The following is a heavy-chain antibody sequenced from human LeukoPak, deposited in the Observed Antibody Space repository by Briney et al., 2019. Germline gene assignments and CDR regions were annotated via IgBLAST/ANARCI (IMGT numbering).Heavy chain of an antibody. CDR2: IYYSGST. CDR1: GGSISSGGYY. J-gene: IGHJ6*02. D-gene: IGHD3-3*01. Sequence: PSETLSLTCTVSGGSISSGGYYWSWIRQHPGKGLEWIGYIYYSGSTYYNPSLKSRVTISVDTSKNQFSLKLSSVTAADTAVYYCARVGSDDFWSGYPYYHYGMDVWGQGTTVTVSS. V-gene: IGHV4-31*03. CDR3: ARVGSDDFWSGYPYYHYGMDV.